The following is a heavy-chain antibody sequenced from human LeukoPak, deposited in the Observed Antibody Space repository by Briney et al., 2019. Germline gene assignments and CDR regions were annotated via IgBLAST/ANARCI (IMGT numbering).Heavy chain of an antibody. V-gene: IGHV3-30*03. CDR1: GFTFSSYG. Sequence: GGSLRLSCAASGFTFSSYGMHWVRQAPGKGLEWVAVISYDGNNKYYADSVKGRFTISRDNSGNTLYLQMNSLRAEDTAVYYCATHYYDPYYFDHWGQGTLVTVSS. D-gene: IGHD3-22*01. CDR3: ATHYYDPYYFDH. CDR2: ISYDGNNK. J-gene: IGHJ4*02.